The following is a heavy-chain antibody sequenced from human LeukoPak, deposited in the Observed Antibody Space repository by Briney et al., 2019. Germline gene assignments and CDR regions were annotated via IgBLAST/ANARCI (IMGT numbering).Heavy chain of an antibody. CDR3: ARGRKMRGVGATYYYYYCMDV. CDR1: GYTFTNYY. CDR2: INPSGGST. Sequence: ASVKVSCKASGYTFTNYYMHWVRQAPGQGLEWMGIINPSGGSTSYAQKFQGRVTITRDTSASTAYMELSSLRSEDTAVYYCARGRKMRGVGATYYYYYCMDVWGKGTTVTVSS. J-gene: IGHJ6*03. D-gene: IGHD1-26*01. V-gene: IGHV1-46*01.